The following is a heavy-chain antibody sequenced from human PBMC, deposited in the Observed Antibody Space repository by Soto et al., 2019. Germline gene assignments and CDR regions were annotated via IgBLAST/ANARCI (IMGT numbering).Heavy chain of an antibody. CDR3: VGPQGSTSMYHWFDP. CDR2: IYYSGSN. D-gene: IGHD3-10*01. J-gene: IGHJ5*02. CDR1: GASITSTYYY. V-gene: IGHV4-39*01. Sequence: QLQLQESGPGLVKPSETLSLSCAVSGASITSTYYYWGWMRQAPGKGLEWIASIYYSGSNYFNPSIKRRVTIAVDSCKNQFSLTLTSVTAADTAVYYGVGPQGSTSMYHWFDPWGQGTLVTVSS.